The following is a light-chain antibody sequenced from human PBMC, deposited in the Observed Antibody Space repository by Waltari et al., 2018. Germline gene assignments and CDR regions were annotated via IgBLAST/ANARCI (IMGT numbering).Light chain of an antibody. Sequence: QSVLTQPPSVSGAPGQTVTISCTGSSSNIGAGSAVHWYQHLPGAAPKVLIYCNINRPSGVPDLFSGSKSGTSASRTSNGLQAEDEADYYCQSCDDNLSGWVFGGGTKLTVL. CDR3: QSCDDNLSGWV. J-gene: IGLJ3*02. V-gene: IGLV1-40*01. CDR1: SSNIGAGSA. CDR2: CNI.